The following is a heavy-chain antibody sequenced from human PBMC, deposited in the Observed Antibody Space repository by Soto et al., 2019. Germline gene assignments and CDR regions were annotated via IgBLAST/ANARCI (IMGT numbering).Heavy chain of an antibody. D-gene: IGHD3-10*01. CDR2: IDPRSGAS. J-gene: IGHJ4*02. V-gene: IGHV1-2*02. CDR1: GYPFTDLY. Sequence: ASVKVSCKPSGYPFTDLYIHWVRQAPGLGLEWMGWIDPRSGASRKTQRFQGRFTMTRDTSTNTVYMELSSLRSDDTAVYFGARDNYGPLDYWGQGTLVTVSS. CDR3: ARDNYGPLDY.